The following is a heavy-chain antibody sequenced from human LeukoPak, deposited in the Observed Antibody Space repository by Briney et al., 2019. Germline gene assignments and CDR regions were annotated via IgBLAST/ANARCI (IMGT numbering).Heavy chain of an antibody. D-gene: IGHD6-13*01. J-gene: IGHJ4*02. CDR1: GGSFSGYY. CDR3: ARGKSTGWYSSSWYPPFFDY. CDR2: INHSGST. V-gene: IGHV4-34*01. Sequence: ETLSLTCAVYGGSFSGYYWSLIRQPPGKGLEWIGEINHSGSTNYNPSLKSRVTISVDTSKNRFSLKLSSVTAADTAVYYCARGKSTGWYSSSWYPPFFDYWGQGTLVTVSS.